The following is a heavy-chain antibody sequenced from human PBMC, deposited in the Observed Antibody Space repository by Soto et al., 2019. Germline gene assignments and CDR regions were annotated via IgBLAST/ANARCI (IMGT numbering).Heavy chain of an antibody. CDR2: ISSSSSTI. J-gene: IGHJ4*02. CDR3: ARGAYCSGGSCYSDFMGYFDY. Sequence: FRKETGKGLEWGSYISSSSSTIYYADSVKGRFTISRDNAKNSLYLQMNSLRAEDTAVYYCARGAYCSGGSCYSDFMGYFDYWGQGTLVTVSS. V-gene: IGHV3-48*01. D-gene: IGHD2-15*01.